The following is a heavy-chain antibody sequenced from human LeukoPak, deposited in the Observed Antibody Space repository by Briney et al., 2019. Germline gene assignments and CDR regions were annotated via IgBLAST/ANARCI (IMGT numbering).Heavy chain of an antibody. CDR1: GGSISGSSHY. D-gene: IGHD5-12*01. J-gene: IGHJ4*02. CDR3: ACMIVATRNDY. Sequence: PSETLSLTCTVSGGSISGSSHYWGWIRQPPGKGLEWIGSINYSGSTYYNPSLWSRVTISVDTSKNHFSLKLSSVTAADTAVYYCACMIVATRNDYWGQGTLVTVSS. CDR2: INYSGST. V-gene: IGHV4-39*02.